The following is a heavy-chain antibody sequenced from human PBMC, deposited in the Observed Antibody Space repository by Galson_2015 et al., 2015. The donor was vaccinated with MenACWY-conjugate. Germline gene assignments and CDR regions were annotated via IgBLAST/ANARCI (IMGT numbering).Heavy chain of an antibody. J-gene: IGHJ4*02. D-gene: IGHD3-16*02. CDR3: ARVYASEELSLYRPSDY. V-gene: IGHV3-7*01. Sequence: SLRLSCAASGFSFGSYWMNWVRQAPGKGLEWVANIKPAGSEKHYVDSVKGRFTISRDNVENSLYLQMNSLRAEDTAVYYCARVYASEELSLYRPSDYWGRGTLVTVSS. CDR1: GFSFGSYW. CDR2: IKPAGSEK.